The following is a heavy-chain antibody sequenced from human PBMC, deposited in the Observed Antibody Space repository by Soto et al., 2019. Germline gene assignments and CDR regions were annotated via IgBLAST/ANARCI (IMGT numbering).Heavy chain of an antibody. D-gene: IGHD5-12*01. J-gene: IGHJ4*02. CDR2: ISYDGGNE. CDR1: GFTLSTYA. Sequence: QVQLVESGGGVVQPGGSLRLSCATSGFTLSTYAIQWVRQAPGKGLESVALISYDGGNEYYADSVKGRFTIFKDNSDNAVFLEMTSLKVDDTAVYFCVINQHAYSAHDPCDHWGQGTLVSVST. CDR3: VINQHAYSAHDPCDH. V-gene: IGHV3-30-3*01.